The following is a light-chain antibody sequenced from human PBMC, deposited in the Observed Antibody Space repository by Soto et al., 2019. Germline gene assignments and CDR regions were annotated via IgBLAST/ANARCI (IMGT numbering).Light chain of an antibody. CDR3: SSYSTSTSPHVL. CDR2: DVT. Sequence: QSALAQPASVSGSPGQSITISCTGTHSDIDRYNYVVWCQQRPRKQPKLVIYDVTYRRSGVSARFSGSKSGSTASLTISGLQAEDEADYYCSSYSTSTSPHVLFGGGTKVTVL. CDR1: HSDIDRYNY. J-gene: IGLJ2*01. V-gene: IGLV2-14*01.